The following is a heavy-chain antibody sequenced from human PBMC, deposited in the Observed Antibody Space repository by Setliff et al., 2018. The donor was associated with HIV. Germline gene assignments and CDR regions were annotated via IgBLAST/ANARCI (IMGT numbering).Heavy chain of an antibody. CDR1: NASFSDYF. CDR2: IYYSGST. D-gene: IGHD5-12*01. Sequence: SETLSLTCAVYNASFSDYFWAWIRQPPGKGLEWIGSIYYSGSTNYNPSLKSRVTISVDTSKNQFSLKLSSVTAADTAMYFCARDHGVATVVMDYYSGMDVWGPGTTVTVSS. V-gene: IGHV4-34*01. CDR3: ARDHGVATVVMDYYSGMDV. J-gene: IGHJ6*02.